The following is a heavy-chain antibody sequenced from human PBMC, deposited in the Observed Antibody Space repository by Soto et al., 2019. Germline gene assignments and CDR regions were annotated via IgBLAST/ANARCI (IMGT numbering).Heavy chain of an antibody. J-gene: IGHJ4*02. Sequence: PSEKLSLKCTCSGGSVSNSNYYWGWIRQSPGKGLEWIGSVCYRGRSYSKSSVKSRVTISVDTSKNQFSLNLNSVTASDTAVYYCVSQRTSVLTQAYFDYWGPGALVTVSS. V-gene: IGHV4-39*01. CDR2: VCYRGRS. D-gene: IGHD2-8*01. CDR1: GGSVSNSNYY. CDR3: VSQRTSVLTQAYFDY.